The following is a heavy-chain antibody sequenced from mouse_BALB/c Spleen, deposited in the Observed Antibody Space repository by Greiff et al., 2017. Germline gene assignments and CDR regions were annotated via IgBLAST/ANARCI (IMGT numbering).Heavy chain of an antibody. CDR3: ARRGRYDYFDY. CDR2: INPSNGRT. J-gene: IGHJ2*01. D-gene: IGHD2-14*01. Sequence: QVQLQQPGAELVKPGASVKLSCKASGYTFTSYWMHWVKQRPGQGLEWIGEINPSNGRTNYNERFKSKATLTVDKSSSTAYMQLSSLTSEDSAVYYCARRGRYDYFDYWGQGTTLTVSS. V-gene: IGHV1S81*02. CDR1: GYTFTSYW.